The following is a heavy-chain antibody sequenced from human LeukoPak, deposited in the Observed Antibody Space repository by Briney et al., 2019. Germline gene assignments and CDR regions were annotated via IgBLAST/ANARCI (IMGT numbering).Heavy chain of an antibody. CDR3: ARGAYCSGATCYRSYDYYYMDV. D-gene: IGHD2-15*01. J-gene: IGHJ6*03. V-gene: IGHV4-38-2*01. CDR2: IYHSGST. Sequence: PSETLSLTRAVSGYSLSSGYYWGWIRQPPGKGLEWIGSIYHSGSTYYHPSLKSRVTISVDTSNNQFSLKLTSVTAADTAVYYCARGAYCSGATCYRSYDYYYMDVWGRGTTVTVAS. CDR1: GYSLSSGYY.